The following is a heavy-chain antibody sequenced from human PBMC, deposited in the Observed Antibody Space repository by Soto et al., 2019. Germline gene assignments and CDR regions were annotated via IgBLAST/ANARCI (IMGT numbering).Heavy chain of an antibody. Sequence: EVQLLESGGGLVQPGGSLRLSCAASGFTFSSYAMSWVRQAPGKGLEWVSAISGSGGSTYYADSVKGRFTISRDNSKHTLYLQMNSLRDEDTAVYYCAKDQECSSTSCSLWYYYYGMDVWGQGTTVTVSS. CDR2: ISGSGGST. CDR1: GFTFSSYA. CDR3: AKDQECSSTSCSLWYYYYGMDV. D-gene: IGHD2-2*01. J-gene: IGHJ6*02. V-gene: IGHV3-23*01.